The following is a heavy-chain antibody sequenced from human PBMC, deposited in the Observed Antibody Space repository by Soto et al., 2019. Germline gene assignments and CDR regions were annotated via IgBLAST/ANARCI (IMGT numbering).Heavy chain of an antibody. Sequence: EVQLVESGGGLVKPGGSLRLSCAASGFTFSSYSMNWVRQAPGKGLEWVSSISSSSSYIYYADSVKGRFTISRDNAKNSLYLQMNSLRAEDTAVYYCASDQRRSTGLAPIDYWGQGTLVTVSS. CDR3: ASDQRRSTGLAPIDY. V-gene: IGHV3-21*01. CDR1: GFTFSSYS. J-gene: IGHJ4*02. CDR2: ISSSSSYI. D-gene: IGHD2-2*01.